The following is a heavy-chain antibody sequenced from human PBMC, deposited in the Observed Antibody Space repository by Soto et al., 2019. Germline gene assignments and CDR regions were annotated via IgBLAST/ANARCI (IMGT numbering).Heavy chain of an antibody. CDR3: ARVPGRGSAFFLFDY. CDR2: INHSGST. V-gene: IGHV4-34*01. Sequence: SETLSLTCAVYGGSFSGYYWSWIRQPPGKGLEWIGEINHSGSTNYNPSLKSRVTISVDTSKNQFSLKLSSVTAADTAVYYCARVPGRGSAFFLFDYWGQGTLVTVSS. CDR1: GGSFSGYY. J-gene: IGHJ4*02. D-gene: IGHD3-10*01.